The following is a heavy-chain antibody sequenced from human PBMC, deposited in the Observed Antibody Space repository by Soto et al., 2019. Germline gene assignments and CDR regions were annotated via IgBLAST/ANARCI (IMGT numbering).Heavy chain of an antibody. CDR3: TRAPAVYTGDGRHYYYYGMDV. V-gene: IGHV4-59*01. CDR2: IYYDGKI. J-gene: IGHJ6*02. CDR1: GTKIDGYY. D-gene: IGHD7-27*01. Sequence: QVRLQQSGPGLVKASETLSLSCTVSGTKIDGYYWSWIRQPPGKGLEWIGYIYYDGKIKYNPSLERRVTISVDTSKTPFSLTLTSATAADTAVYFCTRAPAVYTGDGRHYYYYGMDVSGQGTTVTVSS.